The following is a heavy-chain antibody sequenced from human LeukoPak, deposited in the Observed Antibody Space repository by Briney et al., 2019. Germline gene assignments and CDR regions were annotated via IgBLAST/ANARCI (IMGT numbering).Heavy chain of an antibody. V-gene: IGHV3-23*01. Sequence: HSGGSLRLSCAASGFTFSSYPMSWVRQAPGKGLEWVSAISGSGDSTYYADSVKGRFTISRDNSKNTLYLQMDSLRAEDTAVNYGVKGSYYESSGRYYFDYWGQGTLVTVSA. CDR1: GFTFSSYP. CDR3: VKGSYYESSGRYYFDY. CDR2: ISGSGDST. J-gene: IGHJ4*02. D-gene: IGHD3-22*01.